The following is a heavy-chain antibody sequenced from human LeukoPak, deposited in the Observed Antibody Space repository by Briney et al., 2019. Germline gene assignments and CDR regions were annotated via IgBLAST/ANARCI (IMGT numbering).Heavy chain of an antibody. D-gene: IGHD3-22*01. CDR2: ISYSGST. Sequence: SETLSLTCAVSGDSISSYNWSWIRQPPGKGLEWIGYISYSGSTNYNPSLKSRVTISVDTSKNQVSLSLNSVTAADTAVYYCARQSYYYDSSGYYYYYYGMDVWGQGTTVTVSS. V-gene: IGHV4-59*01. CDR3: ARQSYYYDSSGYYYYYYGMDV. CDR1: GDSISSYN. J-gene: IGHJ6*02.